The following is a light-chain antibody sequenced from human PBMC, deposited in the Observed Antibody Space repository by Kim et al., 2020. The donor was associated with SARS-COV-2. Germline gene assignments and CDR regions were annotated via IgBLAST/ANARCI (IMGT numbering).Light chain of an antibody. Sequence: PGTTATISCGADNIGSRSVHWYQHKPGQAPLLVIDYNIDRPSGIPERFSGSNSGNTATLTISRVEAGDEADYYCQLWDTTSDQPVLGGGTKLTVL. CDR3: QLWDTTSDQPV. J-gene: IGLJ3*02. CDR1: NIGSRS. V-gene: IGLV3-21*01. CDR2: YNI.